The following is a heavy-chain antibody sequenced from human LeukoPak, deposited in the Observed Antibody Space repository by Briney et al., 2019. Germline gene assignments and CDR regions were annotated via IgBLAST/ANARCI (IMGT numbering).Heavy chain of an antibody. CDR1: GGSISSGGYY. V-gene: IGHV4-31*03. Sequence: SETLSLTCTVSGGSISSGGYYWSWIRQHPGKGLEWIGYIYYSGSTYYNPSLQSRVTIPVDTSKHQFSLKLSSVTAADTAVYYCASLFTPYLAYCSGGSCMSWGQGTLVTVSS. CDR3: ASLFTPYLAYCSGGSCMS. J-gene: IGHJ4*02. CDR2: IYYSGST. D-gene: IGHD2-15*01.